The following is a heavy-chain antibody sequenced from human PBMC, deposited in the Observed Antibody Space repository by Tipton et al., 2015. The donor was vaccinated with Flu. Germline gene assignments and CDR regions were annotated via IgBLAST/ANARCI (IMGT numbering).Heavy chain of an antibody. J-gene: IGHJ2*01. CDR1: GYRFTDYY. V-gene: IGHV1-2*02. D-gene: IGHD3-22*01. CDR2: INPNSGGT. CDR3: AREVVGSESDGYFDL. Sequence: QLVQSGAEVKKPGASVKVSCKASGYRFTDYYINWVRQAPGQGLEWMGWINPNSGGTSSDGAKHAQKFQGRVTMTKDTSTSTAYMELRSLRSDDTAVYYCAREVVGSESDGYFDLWGRGTLVIVSS.